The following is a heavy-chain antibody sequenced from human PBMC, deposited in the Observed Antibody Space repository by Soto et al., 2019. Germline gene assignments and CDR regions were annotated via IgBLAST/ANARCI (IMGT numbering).Heavy chain of an antibody. J-gene: IGHJ4*02. CDR3: ARIYCSTTSCYYDY. Sequence: PGGSLRLSCAASGLTFSSCWMSWVRQAPGKGLEWVANINQGGSQKYYVDSVKGRFTISRDNAKNSLYLQMNSLRAEDTAVYYCARIYCSTTSCYYDYWGQGTLVTVSS. CDR2: INQGGSQK. V-gene: IGHV3-7*01. CDR1: GLTFSSCW. D-gene: IGHD2-2*01.